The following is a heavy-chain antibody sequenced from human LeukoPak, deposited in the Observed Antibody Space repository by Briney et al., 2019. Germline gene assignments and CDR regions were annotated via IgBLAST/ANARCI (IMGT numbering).Heavy chain of an antibody. D-gene: IGHD3-22*01. Sequence: SETLSLTCAVYGGSFSGYYWSWIRQPPGKGLEWIGEINHSGSTNYNPSLKSRVTISVDTSKNQFSLKLSSVTAADTAVYYCAGGLGYYDSSGYYYVALYYYYYYMDVWGKGTTVTVSS. V-gene: IGHV4-34*01. CDR1: GGSFSGYY. CDR2: INHSGST. CDR3: AGGLGYYDSSGYYYVALYYYYYYMDV. J-gene: IGHJ6*03.